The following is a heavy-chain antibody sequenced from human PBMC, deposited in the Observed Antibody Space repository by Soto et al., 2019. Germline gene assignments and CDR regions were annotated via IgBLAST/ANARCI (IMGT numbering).Heavy chain of an antibody. V-gene: IGHV3-30*18. CDR2: ISYDGSNK. D-gene: IGHD3-3*01. CDR1: GFTFSSYG. CDR3: AKLLGYDFWSGSPSPHFDY. Sequence: QPGGSLRLSCAASGFTFSSYGMHWVRQAPGKGLEWVAVISYDGSNKYYADSVKGRFTISRDNSKNTLYLQMNSLRAEDTAVYYCAKLLGYDFWSGSPSPHFDYWGQGTLVTVSS. J-gene: IGHJ4*02.